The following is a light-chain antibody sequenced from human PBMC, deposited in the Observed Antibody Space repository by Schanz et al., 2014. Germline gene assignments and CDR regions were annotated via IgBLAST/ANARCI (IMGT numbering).Light chain of an antibody. J-gene: IGKJ1*01. Sequence: EIVMTQSPATLSVSPGERATLSCRASQSVSSNLAWYQQKRGQAPRLLIYGASIRATGIPDRFSGSGSGTDFTLTVSRLEPEDFAVYYCQQYGSSPTFGQGTKVEIK. V-gene: IGKV3-20*01. CDR1: QSVSSN. CDR3: QQYGSSPT. CDR2: GAS.